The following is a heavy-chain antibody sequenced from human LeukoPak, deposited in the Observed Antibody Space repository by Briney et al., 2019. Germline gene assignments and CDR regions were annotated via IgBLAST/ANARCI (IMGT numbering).Heavy chain of an antibody. J-gene: IGHJ3*02. V-gene: IGHV1-8*01. Sequence: GASVKVSCKASGYTFTSYDINWVRQATGQGLEWMGWMNPNSGNTGYAQKFQGRVTMTRNTSISTAYMELSSLRSEDTAVYYCATVIRSYDFWSGYYPKAFDIWGQGTMVTVSS. CDR1: GYTFTSYD. D-gene: IGHD3-3*01. CDR3: ATVIRSYDFWSGYYPKAFDI. CDR2: MNPNSGNT.